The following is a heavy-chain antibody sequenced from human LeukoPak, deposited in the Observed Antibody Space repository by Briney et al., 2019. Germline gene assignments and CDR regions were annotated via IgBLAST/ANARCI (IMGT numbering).Heavy chain of an antibody. D-gene: IGHD3-22*01. J-gene: IGHJ4*02. V-gene: IGHV1-2*02. Sequence: ASVKVSCKASGYTFTGYYMHWVRQAPGQGLEWMGWINPNSGGTNYAQKFQGRVTMTRDTSVSTAYMELSRLRSDDTAVYYCARDGEAMYYYDSSGSGGVDYWGQGTLVTVSS. CDR3: ARDGEAMYYYDSSGSGGVDY. CDR1: GYTFTGYY. CDR2: INPNSGGT.